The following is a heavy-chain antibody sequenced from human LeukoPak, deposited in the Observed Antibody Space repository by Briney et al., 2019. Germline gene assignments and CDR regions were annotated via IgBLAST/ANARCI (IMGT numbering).Heavy chain of an antibody. J-gene: IGHJ4*02. Sequence: GGSLRLSCAASGFTVSSDHMSWVRQSPGKGLEWVSIIYSGGSAYYADSVKDRFTISRDNSKNTLYLQMNSLRAEDTAVYYCARSIAVAGSFAYWGQGTLVTVSS. CDR3: ARSIAVAGSFAY. CDR2: IYSGGSA. CDR1: GFTVSSDH. D-gene: IGHD6-19*01. V-gene: IGHV3-66*01.